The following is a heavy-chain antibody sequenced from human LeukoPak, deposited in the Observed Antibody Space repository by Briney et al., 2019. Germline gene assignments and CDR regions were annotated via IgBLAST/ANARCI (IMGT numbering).Heavy chain of an antibody. D-gene: IGHD3-10*01. CDR3: ARGHYYGSGSYYNVVHYYYGMDV. CDR2: INSNSDTV. J-gene: IGHJ6*02. V-gene: IGHV3-48*04. Sequence: PGGSLRLSCAASGFTFRTYGMNWVRQAPGKGLEWISYINSNSDTVHYSNSVEGRFTISRDNAKNSLYLQMNSLRAEDTAVYYCARGHYYGSGSYYNVVHYYYGMDVWGQGTTVTVSS. CDR1: GFTFRTYG.